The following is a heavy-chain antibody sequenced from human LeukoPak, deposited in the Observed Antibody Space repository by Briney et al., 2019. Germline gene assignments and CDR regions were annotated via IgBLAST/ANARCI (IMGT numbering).Heavy chain of an antibody. CDR3: ARDRGGRDGYIPDY. Sequence: PGGSLRLSCAASGFTFSSYSMNWVRQAPGKGLEWVSSISSSSSYIYYADSVKGRFTISRDNAKNSLYLQMNSLRAEDTAVYYCARDRGGRDGYIPDYWGQGTLVTVSS. CDR1: GFTFSSYS. D-gene: IGHD5-24*01. CDR2: ISSSSSYI. J-gene: IGHJ4*02. V-gene: IGHV3-21*01.